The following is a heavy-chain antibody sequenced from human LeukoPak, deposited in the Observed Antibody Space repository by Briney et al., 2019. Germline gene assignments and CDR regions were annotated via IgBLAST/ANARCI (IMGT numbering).Heavy chain of an antibody. J-gene: IGHJ4*02. CDR3: ARPRYSGYAGFDY. V-gene: IGHV4-59*08. CDR2: IHYSGST. D-gene: IGHD5-12*01. Sequence: PSETLSLTCSVSGGSINSYYWSWIRQPPGEGLEWIGYIHYSGSTNYNPSLKSRVTISVDTSKNQFSLKLSSVTAADTAVYYCARPRYSGYAGFDYWGQGTLVTVSS. CDR1: GGSINSYY.